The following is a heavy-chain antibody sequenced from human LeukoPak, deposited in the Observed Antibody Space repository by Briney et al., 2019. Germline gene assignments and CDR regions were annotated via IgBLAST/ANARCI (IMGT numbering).Heavy chain of an antibody. J-gene: IGHJ4*02. CDR3: ASWYYDVLTGYPLIDY. V-gene: IGHV4-39*07. Sequence: SETLSLTCTVSGASVRYSSHYWGWIRQPPGKGLEWISSIYYSGGTYYNPSLESRVIILIDTSKNQFSLQLISVTAADTAVYYCASWYYDVLTGYPLIDYWGQGALVTVSS. CDR2: IYYSGGT. CDR1: GASVRYSSHY. D-gene: IGHD3-9*01.